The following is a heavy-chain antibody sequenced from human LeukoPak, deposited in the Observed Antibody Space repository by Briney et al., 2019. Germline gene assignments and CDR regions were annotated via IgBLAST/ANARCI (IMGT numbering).Heavy chain of an antibody. J-gene: IGHJ6*03. CDR3: ARVPQDYYMDV. CDR2: INPSGGST. CDR1: GYTFTSYY. V-gene: IGHV1-46*01. Sequence: ASVKVSCKASGYTFTSYYMHWVRQAPGQGLEWMGIINPSGGSTSYAQKFQGRVTMTRDTSTSAVYMELSSLRSEDTAVYYCARVPQDYYMDVWGKGTTVTVSS.